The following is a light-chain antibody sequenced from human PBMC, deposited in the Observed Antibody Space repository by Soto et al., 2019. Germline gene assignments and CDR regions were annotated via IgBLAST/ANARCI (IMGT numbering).Light chain of an antibody. J-gene: IGKJ4*01. CDR3: QQYFITPLT. CDR2: WAS. CDR1: LNIYFKSNNRNY. Sequence: DIVMTQSPDSLRVSLGERATISCTSSLNIYFKSNNRNYLAWYQQKTGQPPKLLVYWASTRVSGVPDRFTGSGSGTYFTLTIDNVQPDDVAVYYCQQYFITPLTCGGGTRVDIK. V-gene: IGKV4-1*01.